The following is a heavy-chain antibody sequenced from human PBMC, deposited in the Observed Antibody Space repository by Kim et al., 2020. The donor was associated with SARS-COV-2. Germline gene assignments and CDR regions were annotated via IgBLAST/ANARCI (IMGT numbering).Heavy chain of an antibody. Sequence: GGSLRLSCAASGFIVSNHWMTWVRQAPGKGLEWVASVKQDGRVKEYVDSVMGRFNISRDAAKNSVFLQMNSLRVEDTALYYCVRGHVAEDLWGQGNLVTV. CDR3: VRGHVAEDL. J-gene: IGHJ5*02. D-gene: IGHD2-21*01. CDR1: GFIVSNHW. CDR2: VKQDGRVK. V-gene: IGHV3-7*01.